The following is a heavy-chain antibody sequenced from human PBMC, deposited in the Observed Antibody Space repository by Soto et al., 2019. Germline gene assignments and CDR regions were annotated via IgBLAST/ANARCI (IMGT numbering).Heavy chain of an antibody. D-gene: IGHD3-10*01. Sequence: GGSLRLSCAASGFTFSSYWMSWVRQTPGKGLEWVANIKQDGSEKYYVDSVKGRFTISRDNAKNSLYLQMNSLRAEDTAVYYCAREYYYGSGSLKLDYWGQGTLVTVSS. CDR3: AREYYYGSGSLKLDY. V-gene: IGHV3-7*01. CDR1: GFTFSSYW. J-gene: IGHJ4*02. CDR2: IKQDGSEK.